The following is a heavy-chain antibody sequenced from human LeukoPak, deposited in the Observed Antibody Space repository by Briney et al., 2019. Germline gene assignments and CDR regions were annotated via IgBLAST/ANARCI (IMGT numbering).Heavy chain of an antibody. Sequence: GGSLRLSCAASGFTVSDFAMNWVRQAPGKGLEWVSAISGSGGSTYYADSVKGRYTISRDNSKNMLYLQMNSLRAEDTAVYYCAKDLWQLEGFFDYWGQGTLVTVSS. CDR3: AKDLWQLEGFFDY. CDR1: GFTVSDFA. CDR2: ISGSGGST. V-gene: IGHV3-23*01. J-gene: IGHJ4*02. D-gene: IGHD3-3*01.